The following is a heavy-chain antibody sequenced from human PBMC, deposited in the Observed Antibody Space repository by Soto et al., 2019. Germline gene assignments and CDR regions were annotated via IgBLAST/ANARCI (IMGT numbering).Heavy chain of an antibody. D-gene: IGHD6-13*01. CDR1: GGTFSSYA. Sequence: ASVKVSCKASGGTFSSYAISWVRQAPGQGLEWMGGIIPIFGTANYAQKFQGRVTITADESTSTAYMELSSLRSEDTAVYYCAGFRQQLVRAYNWFDAWGQGTLVTVSS. V-gene: IGHV1-69*13. J-gene: IGHJ5*02. CDR3: AGFRQQLVRAYNWFDA. CDR2: IIPIFGTA.